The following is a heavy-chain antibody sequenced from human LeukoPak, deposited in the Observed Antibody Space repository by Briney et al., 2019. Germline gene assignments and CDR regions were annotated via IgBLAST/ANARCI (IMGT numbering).Heavy chain of an antibody. V-gene: IGHV1-46*01. Sequence: ASVKVSCKASGYSFTGNYMHWVRQAPGQGLEWMGIINPSGGSTSYAQKFQGRVTMTRDTSTSTVYMELSSLRSEDTAVYYCARDSRPQQLVAGHYWGQGTLVTVSS. D-gene: IGHD6-13*01. CDR3: ARDSRPQQLVAGHY. CDR2: INPSGGST. CDR1: GYSFTGNY. J-gene: IGHJ4*02.